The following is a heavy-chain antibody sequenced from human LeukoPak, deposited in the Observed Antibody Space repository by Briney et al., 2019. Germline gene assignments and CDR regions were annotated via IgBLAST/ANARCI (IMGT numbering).Heavy chain of an antibody. D-gene: IGHD1-1*01. CDR1: GYTFTSYG. Sequence: ASVKVSCKASGYTFTSYGINWVRQAPGQGLEWMGWISAYNGNTNYAQKLQGRVTMTTDTSTRTIYMELRSLTSDDTAVYYCAVIPGYNWNHGLRDYWGQGTLATVSS. J-gene: IGHJ4*02. CDR3: AVIPGYNWNHGLRDY. CDR2: ISAYNGNT. V-gene: IGHV1-18*01.